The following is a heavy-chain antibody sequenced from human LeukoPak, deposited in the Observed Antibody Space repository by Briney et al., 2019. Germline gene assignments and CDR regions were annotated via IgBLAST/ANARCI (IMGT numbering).Heavy chain of an antibody. CDR2: IYYSGST. D-gene: IGHD3-9*01. CDR3: AKTYYDILTGYGGPYYMDV. Sequence: SSETLSLTCTVSGGSISSYYWNWIRQPPGKGLEWSGYIYYSGSTNYNPSLKSRVTISVDTSKNQFSLKLSSVTAADTAVYYCAKTYYDILTGYGGPYYMDVWGKGTTVTVSS. V-gene: IGHV4-59*01. J-gene: IGHJ6*03. CDR1: GGSISSYY.